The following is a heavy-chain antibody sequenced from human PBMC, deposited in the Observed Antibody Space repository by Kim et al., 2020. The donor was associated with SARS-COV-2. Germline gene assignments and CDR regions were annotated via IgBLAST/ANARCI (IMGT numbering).Heavy chain of an antibody. CDR2: ISTYSVNT. Sequence: ASVKVSCKASGYTFTSYGVSWVRQAPGRGLEWMGWISTYSVNTNYAHKFQGRVTMTTDTSTSTAYMEPRSLRSDDTAVYYCARDSGISSSLNFDNLGQVTLVTVSS. V-gene: IGHV1-18*01. J-gene: IGHJ4*02. CDR1: GYTFTSYG. CDR3: ARDSGISSSLNFDN. D-gene: IGHD6-6*01.